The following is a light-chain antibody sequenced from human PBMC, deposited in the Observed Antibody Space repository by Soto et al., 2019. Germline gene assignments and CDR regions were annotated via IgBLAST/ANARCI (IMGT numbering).Light chain of an antibody. Sequence: DIEMTQSPSSLFASVGDRVTITCRASHNVDNWVAWYQQKPEKAPKSLIYAASSLHSGVPLRFSGSVSGALFTLTLSNLQPEDFATYYCQQYVSYPRTFGQGTKVEIK. CDR3: QQYVSYPRT. V-gene: IGKV1D-16*01. CDR2: AAS. CDR1: HNVDNW. J-gene: IGKJ1*01.